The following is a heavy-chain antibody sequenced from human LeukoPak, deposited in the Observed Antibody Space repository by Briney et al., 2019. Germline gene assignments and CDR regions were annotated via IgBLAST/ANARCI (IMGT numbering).Heavy chain of an antibody. CDR3: AKNDQFSGSWYFDC. D-gene: IGHD1-26*01. CDR2: IIPILGIA. V-gene: IGHV1-69*04. Sequence: GASVKVSCKASGGTFSSYAISWVRQAPGQGLEWMGRIIPILGIANYAQKFQGRVTITADKSTSTAYMELSSLRSEDTAVYYCAKNDQFSGSWYFDCWGQGTLVTVSS. J-gene: IGHJ4*02. CDR1: GGTFSSYA.